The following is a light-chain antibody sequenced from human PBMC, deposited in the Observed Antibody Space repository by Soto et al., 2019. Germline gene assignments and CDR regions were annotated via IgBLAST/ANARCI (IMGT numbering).Light chain of an antibody. Sequence: DIQMTQSPSSLSASVGDRVTITCQASQDINTYLNWYQQKPGKAPKLLIYDASKLETGVPSRFSGGVSGKDFTLTVSSLRPEDSATYLCQQYDNLLLTFGGGTNVEL. J-gene: IGKJ4*01. V-gene: IGKV1-33*01. CDR1: QDINTY. CDR3: QQYDNLLLT. CDR2: DAS.